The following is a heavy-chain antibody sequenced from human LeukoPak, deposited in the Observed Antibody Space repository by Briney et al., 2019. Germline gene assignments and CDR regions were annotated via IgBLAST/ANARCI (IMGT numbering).Heavy chain of an antibody. D-gene: IGHD5-24*01. V-gene: IGHV3-7*01. J-gene: IGHJ4*02. Sequence: GGSLRLSCAASGFTFSSYWMSWVRQAPGKGLEWVANIKQDGSEKYYVDSVKGRFTISRDNAKNSLYLQLNSLRAEDTAVYYCARDGGDGYNIAGLFDYWGQGTLVTVSS. CDR3: ARDGGDGYNIAGLFDY. CDR2: IKQDGSEK. CDR1: GFTFSSYW.